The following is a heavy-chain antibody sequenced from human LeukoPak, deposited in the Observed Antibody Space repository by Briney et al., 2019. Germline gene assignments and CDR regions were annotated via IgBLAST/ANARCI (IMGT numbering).Heavy chain of an antibody. CDR2: IIPIFGTA. CDR1: GGTFSSYA. D-gene: IGHD2-15*01. V-gene: IGHV1-69*06. Sequence: SVKVSCKASGGTFSSYAISWVRQAPGQGLEGMGGIIPIFGTANYAQKFQGRVTITADKSTSTAYMELSSLRSEDTAVYYCARSHGSYCSGGSCYSWDNNWFDPWGQGTLVTVSS. J-gene: IGHJ5*02. CDR3: ARSHGSYCSGGSCYSWDNNWFDP.